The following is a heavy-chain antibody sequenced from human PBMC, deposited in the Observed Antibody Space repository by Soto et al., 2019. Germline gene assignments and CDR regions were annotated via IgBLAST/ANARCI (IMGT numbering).Heavy chain of an antibody. CDR1: GFTFSSYS. CDR3: ARGKYCSSTSCYSYWFDP. Sequence: EVQLVESGGGLVKPGGSLRLSCAASGFTFSSYSMNWVRQASGKGLEWVSSISSSSSYIYYADSVKGRFTISRDNAKNSLYLQMNSLRAEDTAVYYCARGKYCSSTSCYSYWFDPWGQGTLVTVSS. CDR2: ISSSSSYI. J-gene: IGHJ5*02. V-gene: IGHV3-21*01. D-gene: IGHD2-2*01.